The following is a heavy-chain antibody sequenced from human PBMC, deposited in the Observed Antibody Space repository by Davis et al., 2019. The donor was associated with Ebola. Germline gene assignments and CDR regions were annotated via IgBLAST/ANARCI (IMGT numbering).Heavy chain of an antibody. V-gene: IGHV4-59*08. CDR3: ARSSYSSSSLLDS. Sequence: SETLSLTCIVSGASINSYYWGWSRQPPGKGLEWIGYIYYSGSTNYNPSLKSRITISIDTSKTQFSLKLSSVTAADTAMYYCARSSYSSSSLLDSWGQGTLVTVSS. D-gene: IGHD6-6*01. J-gene: IGHJ4*02. CDR1: GASINSYY. CDR2: IYYSGST.